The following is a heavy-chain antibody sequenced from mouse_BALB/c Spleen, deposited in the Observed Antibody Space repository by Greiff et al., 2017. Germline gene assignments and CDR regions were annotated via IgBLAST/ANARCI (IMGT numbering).Heavy chain of an antibody. CDR3: ARGPPYYGPYFDV. J-gene: IGHJ1*01. D-gene: IGHD1-1*01. CDR1: GYTFTSYW. CDR2: IDPSDSYT. Sequence: QVQLQQPGAELVKPGASVKLSCKASGYTFTSYWMHWVKQRPGQGLEWIGEIDPSDSYTNYNQKFKGKATLTVDKSSSTAYMQISSLTSEDSAVYYCARGPPYYGPYFDVWGAGTTVTVSS. V-gene: IGHV1-69*02.